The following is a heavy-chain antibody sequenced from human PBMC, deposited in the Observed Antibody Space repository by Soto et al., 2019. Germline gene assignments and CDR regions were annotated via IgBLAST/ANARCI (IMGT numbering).Heavy chain of an antibody. Sequence: QVQLQQWGAGLLKPSETLSLTCAVYGGSFSGYYWSWIRQPPGKGLEWIGEINHSGSTNYNPSLKSRVTISVDTSKNQFSLKLSSVTAADTAVYYCASSQQLDRLYWGQGTLVTVSS. CDR1: GGSFSGYY. D-gene: IGHD6-13*01. J-gene: IGHJ4*02. CDR3: ASSQQLDRLY. CDR2: INHSGST. V-gene: IGHV4-34*01.